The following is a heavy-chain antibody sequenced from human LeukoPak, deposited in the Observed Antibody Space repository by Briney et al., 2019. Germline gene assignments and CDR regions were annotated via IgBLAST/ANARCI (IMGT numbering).Heavy chain of an antibody. D-gene: IGHD3-3*01. V-gene: IGHV1-69*06. CDR3: ARNNLGITIFGVVIDYYYYMDV. CDR2: IIPIFGTA. Sequence: SVKVSCKASGGTFSSYAISWVRQAPGQGLEWMGGIIPIFGTANYAQKFQGRVTITADKSTSTAYMELSSLRSEDTAVYYCARNNLGITIFGVVIDYYYYMDVWGKGTTVTISS. CDR1: GGTFSSYA. J-gene: IGHJ6*03.